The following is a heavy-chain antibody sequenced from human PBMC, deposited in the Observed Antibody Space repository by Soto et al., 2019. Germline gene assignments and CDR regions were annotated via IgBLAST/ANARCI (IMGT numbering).Heavy chain of an antibody. CDR3: AKAWTTVTTYYYYYYMDV. CDR1: GFTFSSYA. CDR2: ISGSGGST. V-gene: IGHV3-23*01. Sequence: EVQLLESGGGLVQPGGSLRLSCAASGFTFSSYAMSWVRQAPGKGLEWVSAISGSGGSTYYADSVKGRFTISRDNSKNTLYLQMNSLRAEDTAVYYCAKAWTTVTTYYYYYYMDVWGKGTTVTVSS. D-gene: IGHD4-17*01. J-gene: IGHJ6*03.